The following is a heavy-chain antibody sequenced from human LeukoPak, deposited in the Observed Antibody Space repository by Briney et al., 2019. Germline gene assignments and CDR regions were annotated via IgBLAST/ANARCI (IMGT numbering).Heavy chain of an antibody. J-gene: IGHJ5*02. CDR1: GFTFSSYA. CDR2: ISGSGGST. V-gene: IGHV3-23*01. CDR3: AKDRGYSYGSNWFDP. Sequence: GGSLRLSCAASGFTFSSYAMSWVRQAPGKGLEWVSAISGSGGSTYYADSVKGRFTISRDNSKNTLYLQMNSLRAEDTAVYYCAKDRGYSYGSNWFDPWGQGTLVTVSS. D-gene: IGHD5-18*01.